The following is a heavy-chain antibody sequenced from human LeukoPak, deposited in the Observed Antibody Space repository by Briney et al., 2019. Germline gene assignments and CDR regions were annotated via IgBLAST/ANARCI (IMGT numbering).Heavy chain of an antibody. D-gene: IGHD3-10*01. Sequence: PGGSLRLSCAASGFTFSSYSMNWVRQAPGKGLEWVSSISSSSSYIYYADSVKGRFAISRDSAKNSLYLQMNSLRAEDTAVYYCARGLWFGELSLGYWGQGTLVTVSS. CDR1: GFTFSSYS. V-gene: IGHV3-21*01. J-gene: IGHJ4*02. CDR3: ARGLWFGELSLGY. CDR2: ISSSSSYI.